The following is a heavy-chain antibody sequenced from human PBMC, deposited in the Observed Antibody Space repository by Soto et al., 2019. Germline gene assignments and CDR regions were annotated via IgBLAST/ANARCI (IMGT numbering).Heavy chain of an antibody. CDR1: GCAFSHYG. J-gene: IGHJ4*02. Sequence: QVQLVESGGGVVQPGRSLRLSCAATGCAFSHYGMHWVRQAPGKGLEWVAVIWYDGSDKDYADSVKGRFTISRDNSKNTLFLQMDSLRAEDTAVYYCASLKGDFIAWGQGTLVSVSS. CDR2: IWYDGSDK. V-gene: IGHV3-33*01. D-gene: IGHD3-3*01. CDR3: ASLKGDFIA.